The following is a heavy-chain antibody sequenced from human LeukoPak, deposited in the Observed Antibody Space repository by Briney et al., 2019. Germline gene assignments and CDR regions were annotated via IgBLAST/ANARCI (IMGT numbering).Heavy chain of an antibody. CDR3: AGRHCSGGGCYFAGADPFDY. CDR2: IYSGGNI. D-gene: IGHD2-15*01. V-gene: IGHV3-53*01. J-gene: IGHJ4*02. Sequence: GGSLRLSCAASGFTVSSTYMSWVRQAPGKGLEWVSVIYSGGNIYYIESVKGRFTISRDTSKNTLYLQMNSLRAEDTAVYFCAGRHCSGGGCYFAGADPFDYWGQGALVTVSS. CDR1: GFTVSSTY.